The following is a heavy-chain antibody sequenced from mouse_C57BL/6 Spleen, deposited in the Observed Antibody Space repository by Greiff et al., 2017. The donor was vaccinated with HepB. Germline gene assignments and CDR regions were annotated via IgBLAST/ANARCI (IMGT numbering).Heavy chain of an antibody. CDR3: ARWGYYDYDGEGYYAMDY. J-gene: IGHJ4*01. CDR1: GFSLTSYA. CDR2: IWTGGGT. D-gene: IGHD2-4*01. V-gene: IGHV2-9-1*01. Sequence: VQLKESGPGLVAPSQSLSITCTVSGFSLTSYAISWVRQPPGKGLEWLGVIWTGGGTNYNSALKSRLSISKDNSKSQVFLKRNSLQTDDTARYYCARWGYYDYDGEGYYAMDYWGQGTSVTVSS.